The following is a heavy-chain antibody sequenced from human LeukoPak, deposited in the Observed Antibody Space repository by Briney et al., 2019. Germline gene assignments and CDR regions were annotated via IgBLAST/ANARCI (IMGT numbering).Heavy chain of an antibody. CDR1: GFTFSSYW. CDR3: AKDLRVSYSSPSGD. Sequence: PGGSLRLSCAASGFTFSSYWMSWVRQAPGKGLEWVAVISYDGSHIYYADSVKGRFTISRDNSKNTLYLQMNSLRAEDTAVYYCAKDLRVSYSSPSGDWGQGTLVTVSS. J-gene: IGHJ4*02. V-gene: IGHV3-30*18. CDR2: ISYDGSHI. D-gene: IGHD6-13*01.